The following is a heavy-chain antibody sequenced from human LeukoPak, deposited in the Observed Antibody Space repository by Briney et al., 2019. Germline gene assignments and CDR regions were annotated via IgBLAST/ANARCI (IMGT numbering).Heavy chain of an antibody. CDR2: INHSGST. D-gene: IGHD3-10*01. J-gene: IGHJ5*02. V-gene: IGHV4-39*07. Sequence: PSETLSLTCTVSGGSMSSSRYYWGWIRQPPGKGLECIGEINHSGSTNYNPSLKSRVTISVDTSKNQFSLKLSSVTAADTAVYYCARVNRVTMVRGVINWFDPWGQGTLVTVSS. CDR3: ARVNRVTMVRGVINWFDP. CDR1: GGSMSSSRYY.